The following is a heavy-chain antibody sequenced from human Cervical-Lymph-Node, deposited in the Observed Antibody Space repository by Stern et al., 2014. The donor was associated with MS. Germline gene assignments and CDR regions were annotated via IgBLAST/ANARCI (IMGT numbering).Heavy chain of an antibody. CDR3: ARGVVTNRAAATLHNLFEP. Sequence: VQLVQSGAEVKKPGSSVNVSCKASGGTFSSSYAITWMRQAPGQGLECMGRIIPMLGLPNYAQKFQGRVTITADTSTSTAYMELSSLRSEDTAVYYCARGVVTNRAAATLHNLFEPWGQGTLVTVSS. D-gene: IGHD2-15*01. J-gene: IGHJ5*02. CDR1: GGTFSSSYA. CDR2: IIPMLGLP. V-gene: IGHV1-69*09.